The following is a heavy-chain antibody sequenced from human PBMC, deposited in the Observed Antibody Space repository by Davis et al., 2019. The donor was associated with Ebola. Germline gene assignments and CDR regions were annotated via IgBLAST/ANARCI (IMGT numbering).Heavy chain of an antibody. V-gene: IGHV4-34*01. CDR1: GGSFSGYY. Sequence: MPSETLSLTCAVYGGSFSGYYWSWIRQPPGKGLEWIGSIYYSGSTYYNPSLKSRVTISVDTSKNQFSLKLISVTAADTAVYYCARGRLRWSRPYAFDIWGQGTMVTVSS. CDR2: IYYSGST. J-gene: IGHJ3*02. CDR3: ARGRLRWSRPYAFDI. D-gene: IGHD4-23*01.